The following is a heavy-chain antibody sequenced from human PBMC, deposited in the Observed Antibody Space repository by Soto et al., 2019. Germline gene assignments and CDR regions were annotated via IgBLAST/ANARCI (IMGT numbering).Heavy chain of an antibody. D-gene: IGHD3-22*01. CDR2: IIPIFGTA. J-gene: IGHJ4*02. CDR1: GGTFSSYA. Sequence: SVKVSCKASGGTFSSYAISWVRQAPGQGLEWMGGIIPIFGTANYAQKFQGRVTITADESTSTAYMELSSLRSEDTAVYYCARDSKNYYDSSGRGRAFDYWGQGTLVTVSS. V-gene: IGHV1-69*13. CDR3: ARDSKNYYDSSGRGRAFDY.